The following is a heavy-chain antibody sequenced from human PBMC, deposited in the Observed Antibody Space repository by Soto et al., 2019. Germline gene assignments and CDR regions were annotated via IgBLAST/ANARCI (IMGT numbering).Heavy chain of an antibody. CDR3: AKSIAALWGRNYYYGMDV. V-gene: IGHV3-30*18. D-gene: IGHD6-6*01. CDR2: ISYDGSNK. J-gene: IGHJ6*02. CDR1: GFTFSSYG. Sequence: LRLSCAASGFTFSSYGMHWVRQAPGKGLEWVAVISYDGSNKYYADSVKGRFTISRDNSKNTLYLQMNSLRAEDTAVYYCAKSIAALWGRNYYYGMDVWGQGTTVTVSS.